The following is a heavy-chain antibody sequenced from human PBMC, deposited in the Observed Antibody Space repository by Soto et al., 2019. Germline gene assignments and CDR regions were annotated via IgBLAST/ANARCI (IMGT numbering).Heavy chain of an antibody. CDR2: IYYSGST. CDR3: ARNGDCSGGSCYSGPNWFDP. Sequence: ASETLSLTCTVSGGSISSSSYYWGWIRQPPGKGLEWIGSIYYSGSTYYNPSLKSRVTISVDTSKNQFSLKLSSVTAADTAVYYCARNGDCSGGSCYSGPNWFDPWVQGTLVTVSS. V-gene: IGHV4-39*01. D-gene: IGHD2-15*01. J-gene: IGHJ5*02. CDR1: GGSISSSSYY.